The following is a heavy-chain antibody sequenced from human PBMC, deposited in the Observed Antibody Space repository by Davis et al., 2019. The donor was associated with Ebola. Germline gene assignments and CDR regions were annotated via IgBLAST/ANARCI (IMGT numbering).Heavy chain of an antibody. CDR1: GGSISSGSYY. CDR3: ARVIRVRRFGESWYFDL. V-gene: IGHV4-61*01. Sequence: PSETLSLTCTVSGGSISSGSYYWSWIRQPPGKGLEWIGYIYYSGSTNYNPSLKSRVTISVDTSKNQFSLKLSSVTAADTAVYYCARVIRVRRFGESWYFDLWGRGTLVTVSS. CDR2: IYYSGST. D-gene: IGHD3-10*01. J-gene: IGHJ2*01.